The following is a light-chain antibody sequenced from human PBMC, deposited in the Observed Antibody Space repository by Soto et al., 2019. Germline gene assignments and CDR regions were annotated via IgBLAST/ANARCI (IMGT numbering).Light chain of an antibody. CDR2: GVS. Sequence: EIVLTQSPGTLSLSPGERATLSCRASQSVPSNFLAWYQQKPGQAPILVIYGVSRRATGIPDRFSGSGSGTDFTPTISRLEPEDFAVYCCQQYDSSWTFGQGTKVEIK. CDR1: QSVPSNF. CDR3: QQYDSSWT. V-gene: IGKV3-20*01. J-gene: IGKJ1*01.